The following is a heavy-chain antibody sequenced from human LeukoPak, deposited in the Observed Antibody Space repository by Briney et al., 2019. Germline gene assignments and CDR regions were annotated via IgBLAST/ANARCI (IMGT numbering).Heavy chain of an antibody. J-gene: IGHJ4*02. CDR2: ISSSGSTI. V-gene: IGHV3-11*01. D-gene: IGHD6-13*01. CDR3: ARDGSSWYGENYFDY. CDR1: GFTFSDYY. Sequence: PGGSLRLSCAASGFTFSDYYMSWIHQAPGKGLEWVSYISSSGSTIYYADSVKGRFTISRDNAKNSLYLQMNSLRAEDTAVYYCARDGSSWYGENYFDYWGQGTLVTVSS.